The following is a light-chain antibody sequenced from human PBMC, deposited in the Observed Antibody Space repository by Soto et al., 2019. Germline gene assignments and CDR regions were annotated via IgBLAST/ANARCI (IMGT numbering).Light chain of an antibody. J-gene: IGKJ1*01. CDR1: QSISSW. CDR2: DAS. Sequence: DIQMTQSPSTLSASVGDRVTITCRASQSISSWLAWYQQKPGKAPKLLIYDASSLEIGVPSRFSGSGSGTEFTLTISSLQPDDFATYYCQQYNSPWTFGQGTKVEIK. CDR3: QQYNSPWT. V-gene: IGKV1-5*01.